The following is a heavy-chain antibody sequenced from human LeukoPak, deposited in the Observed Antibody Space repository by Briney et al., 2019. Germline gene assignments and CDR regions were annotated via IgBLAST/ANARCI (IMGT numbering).Heavy chain of an antibody. CDR3: VRADRAEAGRPVY. CDR2: ITRTSTYT. J-gene: IGHJ4*02. V-gene: IGHV3-21*01. Sequence: PGGSLRLSCAGSGFSFNSYTLSWVRQPPGKGLEWVAVITRTSTYTSYADSVKGRVTITRDNAERSVSLQMNSLRGEHTAVYYCVRADRAEAGRPVYWGEGTLVAV. CDR1: GFSFNSYT. D-gene: IGHD6-13*01.